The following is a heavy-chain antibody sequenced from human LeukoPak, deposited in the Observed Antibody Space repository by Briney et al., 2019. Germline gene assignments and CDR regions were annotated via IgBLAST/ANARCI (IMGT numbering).Heavy chain of an antibody. CDR1: GFTFSSYW. D-gene: IGHD2-15*01. CDR2: INSDGSST. J-gene: IGHJ6*03. Sequence: GGSLRLSCAASGFTFSSYWIHWVRQPPGKGLVWVSRINSDGSSTSYADSVKGRFTISRDNAKNTLYLQMNSLRAEDTAIYYCAKNGDRGAYCSGGSCYPYYYYNMDVWGKGTTVTISS. V-gene: IGHV3-74*01. CDR3: AKNGDRGAYCSGGSCYPYYYYNMDV.